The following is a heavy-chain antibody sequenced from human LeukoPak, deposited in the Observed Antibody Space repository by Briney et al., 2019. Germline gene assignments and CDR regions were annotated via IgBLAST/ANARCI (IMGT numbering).Heavy chain of an antibody. D-gene: IGHD2-15*01. V-gene: IGHV5-51*01. CDR1: GYSFNSYW. CDR2: IYPGDSDT. CDR3: ARGRMCKNLGYCSGGSCYDWFDP. Sequence: LGESLKISXKGSGYSFNSYWIGWVRQMPGKGLEWKGIIYPGDSDTIYSPSFQGQVTISADKSISTAYLQWSSLKASDTAMYYCARGRMCKNLGYCSGGSCYDWFDPWGQGTLVTVSS. J-gene: IGHJ5*02.